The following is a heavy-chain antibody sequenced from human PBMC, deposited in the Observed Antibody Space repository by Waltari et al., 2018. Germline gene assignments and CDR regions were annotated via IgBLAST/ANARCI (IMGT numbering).Heavy chain of an antibody. CDR3: ARRSPISVIVLDEGPFDL. Sequence: QVNLQQWGAGLLKPSETLSLTCAVSGGSFSGYYWSWIRQSPGRGLEWVGEINHSGDTNDNPALKSRVTTSLDTSTNTFSLKVKLVTAADTAMYFCARRSPISVIVLDEGPFDLWGLGTMVTVSS. D-gene: IGHD3-22*01. CDR1: GGSFSGYY. V-gene: IGHV4-34*01. CDR2: INHSGDT. J-gene: IGHJ3*01.